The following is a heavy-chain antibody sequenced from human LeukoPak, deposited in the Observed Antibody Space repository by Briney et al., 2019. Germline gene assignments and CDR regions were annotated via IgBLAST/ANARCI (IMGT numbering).Heavy chain of an antibody. Sequence: SETLSLNCTVSGASISSFHWIWLRPPAGQGWMWIGRLSASGTTNYNPSRKSRVIISVDKSKNQVYLKVNSVTGADTAVYYCAKDRVGAVDFDYWGLGTLVTVSS. CDR3: AKDRVGAVDFDY. V-gene: IGHV4-4*07. CDR1: GASISSFH. J-gene: IGHJ4*02. D-gene: IGHD1-26*01. CDR2: LSASGTT.